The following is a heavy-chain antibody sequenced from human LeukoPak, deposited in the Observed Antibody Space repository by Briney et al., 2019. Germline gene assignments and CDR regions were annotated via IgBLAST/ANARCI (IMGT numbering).Heavy chain of an antibody. Sequence: SETLSLTCTVSRGSISSYYWSWIRQPPGKGLEWIGYIYYSGSTNYNPSLKSRVTISVDTSKNQFSLKLSSVTAADTAVYYCARGGSSWESTYNWFDPWGQGTLVTVSS. V-gene: IGHV4-59*01. CDR3: ARGGSSWESTYNWFDP. J-gene: IGHJ5*02. D-gene: IGHD6-13*01. CDR2: IYYSGST. CDR1: RGSISSYY.